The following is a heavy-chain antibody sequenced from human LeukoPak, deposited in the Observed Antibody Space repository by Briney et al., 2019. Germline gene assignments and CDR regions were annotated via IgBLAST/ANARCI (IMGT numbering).Heavy chain of an antibody. CDR1: GFTFSSYA. CDR2: ISGSGGST. J-gene: IGHJ3*02. Sequence: GGSLRLSCAASGFTFSSYAMSWVRQAPGKGLKWVSAISGSGGSTYYADSVKGRFTISRDNSKNTLYLQMNSLRAEDTAVYYCAKFLGKSWGNQNAFDIWGQGTMVTVSS. CDR3: AKFLGKSWGNQNAFDI. D-gene: IGHD3-3*01. V-gene: IGHV3-23*01.